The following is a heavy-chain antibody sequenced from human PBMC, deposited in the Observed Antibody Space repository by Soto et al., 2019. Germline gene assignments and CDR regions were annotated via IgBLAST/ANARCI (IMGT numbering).Heavy chain of an antibody. J-gene: IGHJ5*02. CDR1: GGSVNNGNYY. D-gene: IGHD3-10*01. Sequence: SETLSLTCTVSGGSVNNGNYYWSWIRQPPGKELEWIGYVYYTGSTYSNPSLKSRLTLTIDTSNTHFSLNLTSVTAADTSVYYCATDLRVVRGRSGLLNSFDPWGQGALVTVS. V-gene: IGHV4-61*01. CDR2: VYYTGST. CDR3: ATDLRVVRGRSGLLNSFDP.